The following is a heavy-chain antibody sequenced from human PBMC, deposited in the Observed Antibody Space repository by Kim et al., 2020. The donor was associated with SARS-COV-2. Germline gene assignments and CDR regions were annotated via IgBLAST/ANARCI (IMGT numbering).Heavy chain of an antibody. CDR1: GFTFSSYS. CDR3: ARGDYVWGSYRYWDY. J-gene: IGHJ4*02. Sequence: GGSLRLSCAASGFTFSSYSMNWVRQAPGKGLEWVSYISSSSSTIYYADSVKGRFTISRDNAKNSLYLQMNSLRDEDTAVYYCARGDYVWGSYRYWDYWGQGTLVTVSS. CDR2: ISSSSSTI. V-gene: IGHV3-48*02. D-gene: IGHD3-16*02.